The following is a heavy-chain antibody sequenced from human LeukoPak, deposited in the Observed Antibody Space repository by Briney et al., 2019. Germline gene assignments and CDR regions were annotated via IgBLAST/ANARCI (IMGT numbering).Heavy chain of an antibody. D-gene: IGHD2-2*01. Sequence: GGSLRLSCAASGSTFSTYAMHWVRQAPGKGLEWVAVISYDGSNKYYADSVKGRFTISRDNSKNTLFLQMNSLRAEDTAVYYCARDPCSSTSCYEDAFDIWGQGTMVTVSS. V-gene: IGHV3-30-3*01. CDR2: ISYDGSNK. CDR1: GSTFSTYA. CDR3: ARDPCSSTSCYEDAFDI. J-gene: IGHJ3*02.